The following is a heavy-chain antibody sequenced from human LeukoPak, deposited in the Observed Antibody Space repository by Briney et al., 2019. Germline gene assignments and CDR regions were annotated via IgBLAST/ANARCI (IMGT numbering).Heavy chain of an antibody. CDR2: IDYSGST. V-gene: IGHV4-39*07. D-gene: IGHD6-19*01. CDR3: ARGTLRGAVADVYFDY. J-gene: IGHJ4*02. CDR1: GGSISSSRDY. Sequence: SETLSLTCIVSGGSISSSRDYWAWIRQPPGKGLEWIANIDYSGSTYYSPSLKSRVIISVDTSKNQFSLKLSSVTAADTAVYYCARGTLRGAVADVYFDYWGQGTLVTVSS.